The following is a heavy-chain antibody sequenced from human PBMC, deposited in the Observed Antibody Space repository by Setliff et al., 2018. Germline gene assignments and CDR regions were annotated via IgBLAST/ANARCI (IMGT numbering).Heavy chain of an antibody. CDR3: TTDSSPTFGGVIGAAFDI. Sequence: GGSLRLSCAASGFTFSNARMNWVRQAPGKGLEWVGRIKGKTYGLTTDYAAPVKGRFTISRDDSKNTLYLQMNSLKTEDTAVYYCTTDSSPTFGGVIGAAFDIWGQGTMVTVSS. V-gene: IGHV3-15*07. D-gene: IGHD3-16*01. J-gene: IGHJ3*02. CDR2: IKGKTYGLTT. CDR1: GFTFSNAR.